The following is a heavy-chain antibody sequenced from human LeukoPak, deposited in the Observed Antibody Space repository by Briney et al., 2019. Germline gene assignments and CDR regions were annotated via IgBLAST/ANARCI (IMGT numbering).Heavy chain of an antibody. CDR3: ARVHSTLYSSSWYDY. CDR1: GFTFSDYY. Sequence: GGSLRLSCAASGFTFSDYYMSWIRQAPGKGLEWVSYISSSGSTIYYADSVKGRFTISRDNAKNSLYLQMNSLRAEDTAVYYCARVHSTLYSSSWYDYWGQGTLVTVSS. CDR2: ISSSGSTI. V-gene: IGHV3-11*01. D-gene: IGHD6-13*01. J-gene: IGHJ4*02.